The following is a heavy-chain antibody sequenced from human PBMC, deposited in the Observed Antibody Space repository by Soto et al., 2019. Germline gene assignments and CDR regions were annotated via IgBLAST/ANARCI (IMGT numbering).Heavy chain of an antibody. CDR1: GGSISSYY. V-gene: IGHV4-59*01. J-gene: IGHJ6*02. Sequence: SETLSLTCTVSGGSISSYYWSWIRQPPGKGLEWIGYIYYSGSTNYNPSLKSRVTISVDTSKNQFSLKLSSVTAADTAVYYCASGSWGITMVRGVIRANYYCYYGMDVWGQGTTVTVSS. D-gene: IGHD3-10*01. CDR2: IYYSGST. CDR3: ASGSWGITMVRGVIRANYYCYYGMDV.